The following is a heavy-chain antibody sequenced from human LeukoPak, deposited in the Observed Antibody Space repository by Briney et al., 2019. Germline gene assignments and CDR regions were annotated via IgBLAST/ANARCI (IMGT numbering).Heavy chain of an antibody. D-gene: IGHD6-13*01. CDR1: GFSFSTYA. V-gene: IGHV3-23*01. Sequence: HAGGSLRLCCVASGFSFSTYAMVWVRQAPGKGLEWVSAMTRDGRTFYADSVQGRVTISRDNSKNTLYLQMSSLGAEDTADYFCANVGVADANPHFYLDVWGTGTTVTVSS. CDR2: MTRDGRT. J-gene: IGHJ6*03. CDR3: ANVGVADANPHFYLDV.